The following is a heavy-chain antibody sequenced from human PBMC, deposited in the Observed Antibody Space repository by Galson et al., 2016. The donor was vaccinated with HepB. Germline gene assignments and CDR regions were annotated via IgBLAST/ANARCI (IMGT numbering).Heavy chain of an antibody. J-gene: IGHJ3*02. V-gene: IGHV3-23*01. CDR1: GFTFSDYA. D-gene: IGHD2-21*02. CDR3: VKRRDVADDAFDK. CDR2: ISDSGGAI. Sequence: SLRLSCAASGFTFSDYAMSWVRQAPGKGLEWVSGISDSGGAIYYADSVKGRFTMSRDNSRNTLYLQMNGLRAAETAIYYCVKRRDVADDAFDKWGQGTMVTVSS.